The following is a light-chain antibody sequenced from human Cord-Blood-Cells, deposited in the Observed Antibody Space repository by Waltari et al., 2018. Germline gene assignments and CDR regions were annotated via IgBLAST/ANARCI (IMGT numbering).Light chain of an antibody. Sequence: EIVLTQSPGTLSLSPGERATLSCRASQSVSSSYLAWYQQKPGQAPRLLIYGASSRATGIPDRFSGSGSGTDFTLTISILGPEDFAVYYCQQYGSSPPRITFGQGTRLEIK. CDR2: GAS. CDR1: QSVSSSY. CDR3: QQYGSSPPRIT. J-gene: IGKJ5*01. V-gene: IGKV3-20*01.